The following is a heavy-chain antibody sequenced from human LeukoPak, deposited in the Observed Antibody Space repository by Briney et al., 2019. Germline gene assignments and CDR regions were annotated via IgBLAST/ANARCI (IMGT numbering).Heavy chain of an antibody. Sequence: SETLSLTCAVYGGSFSGYYWSWVRQPPGKGLEWIGEINHSGSTNYNPSLKSRVTISVDTSKNQFSLKMSSVTAADRAGYYCAGDGRITIGEGFDPWGQGTLVTVSS. J-gene: IGHJ5*02. CDR2: INHSGST. V-gene: IGHV4-34*01. D-gene: IGHD3-16*01. CDR1: GGSFSGYY. CDR3: AGDGRITIGEGFDP.